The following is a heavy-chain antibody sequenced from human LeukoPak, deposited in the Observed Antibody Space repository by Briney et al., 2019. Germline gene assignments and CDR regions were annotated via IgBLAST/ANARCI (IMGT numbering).Heavy chain of an antibody. CDR3: ARVSYCTNGVCYTDENWFDP. V-gene: IGHV3-48*01. D-gene: IGHD2-8*01. CDR2: ISSSSSTI. Sequence: GGSLRLSCAASGFTFSSYEMNWVRQAPGKGLEWVSYISSSSSTIYYADSVKGRFTISRDNAKNSLYLQMNSLRAEDTAVYYCARVSYCTNGVCYTDENWFDPWGQGTLVTVSS. J-gene: IGHJ5*02. CDR1: GFTFSSYE.